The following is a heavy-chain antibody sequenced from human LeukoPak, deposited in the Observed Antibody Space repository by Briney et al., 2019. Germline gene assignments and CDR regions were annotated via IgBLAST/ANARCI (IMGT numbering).Heavy chain of an antibody. J-gene: IGHJ4*02. CDR3: AKSQYYGSSAPGF. V-gene: IGHV3-30*18. D-gene: IGHD3-22*01. CDR2: ISYDGSNK. CDR1: GFTFSSYG. Sequence: GGSLRLSSAASGFTFSSYGLHWVRQAPGKGLEWVAVISYDGSNKYYADSVKGRFTISRDNSKNTLYLQMNSLRAEDTAVYYCAKSQYYGSSAPGFWGQGTVATVSS.